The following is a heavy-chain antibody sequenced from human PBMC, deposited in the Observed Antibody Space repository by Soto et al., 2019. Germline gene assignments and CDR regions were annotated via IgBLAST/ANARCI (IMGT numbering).Heavy chain of an antibody. V-gene: IGHV1-18*01. CDR1: GYTFTSYG. J-gene: IGHJ6*02. Sequence: QVQLVQSGAEVKKPGASVKVSCKASGYTFTSYGISWVRQAPGQGLEWMGWISAYNGNTNYAQKLQGRVTMTTDTSTSTAIMELRSLRSDDTAVYYCASDNWNYGNYYYYGMDVWGQGTTVTVSS. CDR3: ASDNWNYGNYYYYGMDV. D-gene: IGHD1-7*01. CDR2: ISAYNGNT.